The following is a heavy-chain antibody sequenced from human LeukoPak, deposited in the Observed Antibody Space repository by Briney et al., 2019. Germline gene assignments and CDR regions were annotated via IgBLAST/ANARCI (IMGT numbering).Heavy chain of an antibody. CDR3: TRDLRQKRGYSGYDGPQGGWFDP. CDR1: GGSISNGDHY. CDR2: IYYSGST. D-gene: IGHD5-12*01. Sequence: SETLSLTCTVSGGSISNGDHYWSWIRQHPGKGPEWIGYIYYSGSTSYNPSLKSRVTISVDTSKNQSSLKLNSVTTADTAVYYCTRDLRQKRGYSGYDGPQGGWFDPWGQGTLVTVSS. V-gene: IGHV4-31*03. J-gene: IGHJ5*02.